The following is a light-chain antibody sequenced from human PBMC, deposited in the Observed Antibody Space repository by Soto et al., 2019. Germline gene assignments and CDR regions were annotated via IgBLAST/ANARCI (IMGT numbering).Light chain of an antibody. V-gene: IGKV3-15*01. Sequence: ELLMTQSPATLSVSPGERATLSCRASQSVSGKLAWYQQKPGQAPRLLIYGASTRATGIPARFSGSGSGTEFTLTISSLQSEDYAVYYCHQYNNWPPWTFGQGTKVDI. J-gene: IGKJ1*01. CDR2: GAS. CDR1: QSVSGK. CDR3: HQYNNWPPWT.